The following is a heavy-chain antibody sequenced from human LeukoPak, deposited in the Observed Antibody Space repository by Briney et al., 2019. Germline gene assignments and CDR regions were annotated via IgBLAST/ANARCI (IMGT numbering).Heavy chain of an antibody. CDR1: GYTFTSYY. Sequence: GASVEVSCKASGYTFTSYYMHWVRQAPGQGLEWMGIINPSGGSTSYAQKFQGRVTMTRDTSTSTVYMELSSLRSEDTAVYYCAREAVTTLPPITWFDPWGQGTLVTVPS. D-gene: IGHD4-11*01. V-gene: IGHV1-46*01. J-gene: IGHJ5*02. CDR3: AREAVTTLPPITWFDP. CDR2: INPSGGST.